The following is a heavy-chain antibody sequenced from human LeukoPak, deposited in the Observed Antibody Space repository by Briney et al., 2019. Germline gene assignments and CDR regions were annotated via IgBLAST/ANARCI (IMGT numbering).Heavy chain of an antibody. J-gene: IGHJ4*02. CDR1: GFTFSSYA. Sequence: GGSLRLSCAASGFTFSSYAMSWVRQAPGKGLEWVSAISGSGGTTYYADSVKGRFTISRDNSKNTLYLQMNSLRAQDTAIYYCAKTIAVAGINYFDFWGQGTLVTVSS. D-gene: IGHD6-19*01. CDR3: AKTIAVAGINYFDF. CDR2: ISGSGGTT. V-gene: IGHV3-23*01.